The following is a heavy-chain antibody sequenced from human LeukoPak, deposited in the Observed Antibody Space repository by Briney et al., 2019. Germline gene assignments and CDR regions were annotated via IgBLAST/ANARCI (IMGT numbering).Heavy chain of an antibody. CDR2: IYYSGST. CDR3: ARERMGSYPMGVGAFDI. J-gene: IGHJ3*02. Sequence: SETLSLTCTVSGGSISSYYWSWIRQPPGKGLEWIGYIYYSGSTNYNPSLKSRVTISVDTSKNQFSLKLSSVTAADTAVYYCARERMGSYPMGVGAFDIWGQGTMVTVSS. D-gene: IGHD5-18*01. CDR1: GGSISSYY. V-gene: IGHV4-59*01.